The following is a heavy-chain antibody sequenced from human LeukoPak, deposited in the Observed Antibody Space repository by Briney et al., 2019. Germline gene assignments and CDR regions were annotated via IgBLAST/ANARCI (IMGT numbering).Heavy chain of an antibody. CDR3: ARGSDIVGATGARAHDY. J-gene: IGHJ4*02. CDR2: INPDSGGT. D-gene: IGHD1-26*01. CDR1: GYTFTDYY. V-gene: IGHV1-2*02. Sequence: ASVKVSCKASGYTFTDYYMHWVRQAPGQGLEWMGWINPDSGGTNYAQNFQGRVTMTRDTPISTAYMELSRLRSDDTAVYYCARGSDIVGATGARAHDYWGQGTLVTVSS.